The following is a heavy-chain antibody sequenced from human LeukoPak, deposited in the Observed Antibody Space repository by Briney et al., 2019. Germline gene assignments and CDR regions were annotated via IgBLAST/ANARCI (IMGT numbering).Heavy chain of an antibody. V-gene: IGHV3-48*02. CDR2: VSSTTSTI. J-gene: IGHJ5*01. Sequence: GGSLTLSCAASGFSFSSYGIHWVPQAPGKGLEWVSYVSSTTSTIYYADSVKGRFTISRDNAKNSLYLQMNSLRDDDTAVYYCASSSGWFGYWGQGTLVTVSS. CDR3: ASSSGWFGY. CDR1: GFSFSSYG. D-gene: IGHD6-19*01.